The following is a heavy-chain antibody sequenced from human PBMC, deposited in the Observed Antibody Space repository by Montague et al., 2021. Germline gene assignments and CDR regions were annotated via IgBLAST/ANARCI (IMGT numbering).Heavy chain of an antibody. Sequence: SETLSLTCTVSSGSIFHAHWSWVRQPPGKGLEWLGSMFYDGATSXNPSLKSRVTMSIDTSTNQFSLKLSFVTAADTAVYYCAKQDYFVSGTSYKGFDPWGQGILVTVSS. CDR2: MFYDGAT. CDR1: SGSIFHAH. J-gene: IGHJ5*02. CDR3: AKQDYFVSGTSYKGFDP. D-gene: IGHD3-10*01. V-gene: IGHV4-59*08.